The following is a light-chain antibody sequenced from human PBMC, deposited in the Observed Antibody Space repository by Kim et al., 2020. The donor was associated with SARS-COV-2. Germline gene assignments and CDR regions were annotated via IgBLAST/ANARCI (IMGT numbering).Light chain of an antibody. V-gene: IGLV3-21*04. CDR2: YDT. J-gene: IGLJ3*02. CDR1: NIGSKS. Sequence: APGKTARITCGGNNIGSKSVHWYQQKPGQAPVLVIYYDTDRPSGIPERFSGSNSGNTATLTISRVEAGDEADYYCQVWDSSSDHCVFGGGTQLTVL. CDR3: QVWDSSSDHCV.